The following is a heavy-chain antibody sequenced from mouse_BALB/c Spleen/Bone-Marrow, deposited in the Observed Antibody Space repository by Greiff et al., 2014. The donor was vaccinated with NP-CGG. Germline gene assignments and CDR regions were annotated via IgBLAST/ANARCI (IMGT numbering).Heavy chain of an antibody. CDR1: GYTFTDYV. V-gene: IGHV1-77*01. J-gene: IGHJ4*01. CDR3: ASRGEVRRHYYAMDY. D-gene: IGHD2-14*01. CDR2: IYPGSGST. Sequence: VKLQESGPELVKPGASVKMSCKASGYTFTDYVISWVKQRTGQGLEWIGEIYPGSGSTYYNEKFKGKATLTADKSSNTAYMQLSSLTSEDSAVYFCASRGEVRRHYYAMDYWGQGTSVTVPS.